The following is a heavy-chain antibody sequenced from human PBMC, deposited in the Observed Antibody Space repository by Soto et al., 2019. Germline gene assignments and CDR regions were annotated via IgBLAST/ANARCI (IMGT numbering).Heavy chain of an antibody. J-gene: IGHJ5*02. Sequence: QVQLVQSGAEVKKPGASVKVSCNTSGYPFTTSAITWVRQAPGQWLEWMGWISAYHNDTNYAQQLQGRVTMTTDASRSTAYLELRSPSSDDTAVYFCTRDLAHTLVFNWFDAWGQGTLVTVSS. CDR2: ISAYHNDT. CDR1: GYPFTTSA. D-gene: IGHD2-21*01. CDR3: TRDLAHTLVFNWFDA. V-gene: IGHV1-18*01.